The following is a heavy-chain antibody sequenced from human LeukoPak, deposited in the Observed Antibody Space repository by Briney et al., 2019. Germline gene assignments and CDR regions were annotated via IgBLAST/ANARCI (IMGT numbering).Heavy chain of an antibody. CDR3: ARGGQYSSGWYDY. V-gene: IGHV3-48*04. Sequence: GGSLRLSCAASGFTFSTYSMNWVRQAPGKGLEWVSYINSSGIIIYYADSVKGRFTISRDNAKNSLYLQMNSLRAEDTAVYYCARGGQYSSGWYDYWGQGTLVTVSS. J-gene: IGHJ4*02. CDR1: GFTFSTYS. D-gene: IGHD6-19*01. CDR2: INSSGIII.